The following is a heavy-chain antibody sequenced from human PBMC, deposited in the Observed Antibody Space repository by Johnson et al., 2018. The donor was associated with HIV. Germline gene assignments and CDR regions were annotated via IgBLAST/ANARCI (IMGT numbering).Heavy chain of an antibody. CDR2: ITWNSDNI. Sequence: VESGGGLVQPGGSLRLSCAASGFTFNDYAMHWVRQGPGKGLAWVSSITWNSDNIAYADSVKGRFTISRDNAKKSLYLQMNSLRTEDTAVYYCASSQGSGEGAFDIWGQGTMVTVSS. CDR3: ASSQGSGEGAFDI. D-gene: IGHD2-21*01. V-gene: IGHV3-9*01. J-gene: IGHJ3*02. CDR1: GFTFNDYA.